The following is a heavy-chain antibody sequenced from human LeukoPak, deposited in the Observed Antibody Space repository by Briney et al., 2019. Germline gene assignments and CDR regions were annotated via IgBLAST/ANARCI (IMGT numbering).Heavy chain of an antibody. Sequence: PSETLSLTCAVSSYSISSGYYWGWIRQPPGKGLEWIGSIYHSGSTYYNPSLKSRVTISVDTSKNQFSLKLSSVTAADTAVYYCARLPIVYRSGYYTHVDYWGQGTLVTVSS. J-gene: IGHJ4*02. D-gene: IGHD3-3*01. V-gene: IGHV4-38-2*01. CDR3: ARLPIVYRSGYYTHVDY. CDR2: IYHSGST. CDR1: SYSISSGYY.